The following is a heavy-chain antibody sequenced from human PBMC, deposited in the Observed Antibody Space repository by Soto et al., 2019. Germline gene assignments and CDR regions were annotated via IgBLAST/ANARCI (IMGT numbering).Heavy chain of an antibody. CDR1: GGSISSSSYY. D-gene: IGHD6-13*01. CDR2: IYYSGST. CDR3: ARLRRAAAAGLESNY. J-gene: IGHJ4*02. Sequence: QLQLQESGPGLVKPSETLSLTCTVSGGSISSSSYYCGWIRQPPGKGLEWIGSIYYSGSTYYNPSLKSRVTISVDTSNNQCSLKLSSVTAADTAVYYCARLRRAAAAGLESNYWGQGTLVTVSS. V-gene: IGHV4-39*01.